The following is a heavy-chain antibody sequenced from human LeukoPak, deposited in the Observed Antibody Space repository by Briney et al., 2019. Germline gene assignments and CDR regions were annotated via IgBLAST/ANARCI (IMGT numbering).Heavy chain of an antibody. CDR3: ARDRVANYYYYGMDV. CDR1: GGSVSSGSYY. J-gene: IGHJ6*02. CDR2: IYYSGST. Sequence: PSETLSLTCTVSGGSVSSGSYYWSWIRQPPGKGLEWIGYIYYSGSTNYNPSLKSRVTISVATSKNQFSLKLSSVTAADTAVYYCARDRVANYYYYGMDVWGQGTTVTVSS. V-gene: IGHV4-61*01. D-gene: IGHD2-15*01.